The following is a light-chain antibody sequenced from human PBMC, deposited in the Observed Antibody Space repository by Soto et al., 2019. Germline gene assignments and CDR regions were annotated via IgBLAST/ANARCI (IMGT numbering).Light chain of an antibody. V-gene: IGKV3-20*01. CDR3: HQYNTSPPWT. CDR1: QTVGSSY. J-gene: IGKJ1*01. Sequence: EIVLTQSPGTLSLSPGESATLSCRASQTVGSSYLAWYQHKPGQAPKLLIYAASSRATDTPGRFSGSGSGTDFTLTISRRGPEDSAVYYCHQYNTSPPWTFGQGTKVEIK. CDR2: AAS.